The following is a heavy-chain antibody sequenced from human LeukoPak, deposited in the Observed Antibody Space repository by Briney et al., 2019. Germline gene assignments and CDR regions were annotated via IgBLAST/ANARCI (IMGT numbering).Heavy chain of an antibody. V-gene: IGHV1-69*04. CDR3: ARDQDDFWSGPTHYYYGMDV. D-gene: IGHD3-3*01. CDR2: IIPILGIA. J-gene: IGHJ6*02. Sequence: SVKVSCKASGGTFSSYAISWVRQAPGQGLEWVGRIIPILGIANYAQKFQGRVTITADKSTSTAYMELSSLRSEDTAVYYCARDQDDFWSGPTHYYYGMDVWGQGTTVTVSS. CDR1: GGTFSSYA.